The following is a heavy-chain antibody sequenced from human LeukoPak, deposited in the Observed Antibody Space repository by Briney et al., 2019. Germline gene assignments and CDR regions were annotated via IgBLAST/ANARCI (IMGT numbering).Heavy chain of an antibody. CDR3: ASTNYGGYMDV. V-gene: IGHV4-4*07. J-gene: IGHJ6*03. D-gene: IGHD1-7*01. Sequence: SETLSLTCTVSGDSISSYYWSWIRQPAGKGLEWIGRIHTSGSTNHNPSLTSRVTMSVDTSKNQFSLKLSSVTAADTAVYYCASTNYGGYMDVWGKGTTVTVSS. CDR2: IHTSGST. CDR1: GDSISSYY.